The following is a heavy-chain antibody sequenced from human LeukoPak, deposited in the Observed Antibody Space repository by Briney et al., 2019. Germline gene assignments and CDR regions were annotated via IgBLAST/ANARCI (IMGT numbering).Heavy chain of an antibody. Sequence: GASVKVSCKASGYTFTSYGISWVRQAPGQRLEWMGWINAGNGNTKYSQKFQGRVTITRDTSASTAYMELSSLRSEDTAVYYCARARGGKWASYYYYGMDVWGQGTTVTVSS. CDR1: GYTFTSYG. D-gene: IGHD1-26*01. CDR2: INAGNGNT. V-gene: IGHV1-3*01. J-gene: IGHJ6*02. CDR3: ARARGGKWASYYYYGMDV.